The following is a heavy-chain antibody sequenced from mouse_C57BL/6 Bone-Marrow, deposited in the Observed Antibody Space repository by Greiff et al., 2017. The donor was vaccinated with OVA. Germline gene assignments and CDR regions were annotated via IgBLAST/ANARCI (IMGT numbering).Heavy chain of an antibody. Sequence: EVQLQQSGPELVKPGASVKISCKASGYTFTDYYMNWVKQSHGKSLEWIGDINPNNGGTSYNQKFKGKATLTVDKSSSTAYMELRSLTSEDSAVYYCARPALDYWGQGNTLTVSS. CDR2: INPNNGGT. V-gene: IGHV1-26*01. D-gene: IGHD3-1*01. CDR1: GYTFTDYY. CDR3: ARPALDY. J-gene: IGHJ2*01.